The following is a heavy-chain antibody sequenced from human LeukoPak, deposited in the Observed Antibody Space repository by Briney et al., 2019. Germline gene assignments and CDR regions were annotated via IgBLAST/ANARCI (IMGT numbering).Heavy chain of an antibody. J-gene: IGHJ4*02. CDR2: ISTRGTYI. CDR1: GFTFSSYN. D-gene: IGHD5-18*01. CDR3: AKRSGSNYGYNDY. Sequence: TGGSLRLSCAASGFTFSSYNMNWVRQAPGKGLEWISSISTRGTYIYYADSVKGRFTISRDNSKSTLYLQMNSLRAEDTAMYYCAKRSGSNYGYNDYWGQGALVTVSS. V-gene: IGHV3-21*04.